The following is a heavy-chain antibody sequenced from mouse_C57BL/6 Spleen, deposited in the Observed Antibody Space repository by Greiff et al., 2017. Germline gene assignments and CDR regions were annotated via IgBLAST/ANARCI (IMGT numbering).Heavy chain of an antibody. CDR3: ARVLLRSYAMDY. CDR1: GFTFSDYY. D-gene: IGHD1-1*01. Sequence: EVKLMESEGGLVQPGSSMKLSCTASGFTFSDYYMAWVRQVPEKGLEWVANINYDGSSTYYLDSLKSRFIISRDNAKNILYLQLSSLKSEDTATYYCARVLLRSYAMDYWGQGTSVTVSS. CDR2: INYDGSST. J-gene: IGHJ4*01. V-gene: IGHV5-16*01.